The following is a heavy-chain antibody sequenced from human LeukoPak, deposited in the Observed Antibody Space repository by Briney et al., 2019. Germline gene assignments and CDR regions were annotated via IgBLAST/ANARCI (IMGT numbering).Heavy chain of an antibody. V-gene: IGHV3-48*01. CDR1: GFTFSSYS. J-gene: IGHJ6*03. CDR3: AREGYCSSTTCYGVVDYYYYTDV. Sequence: GGSLRLSCAASGFTFSSYSMNWVRQAPGKGLEWVSYISSSSSTIYYADSVKGRFTVSRDNAKNSLYLQMNSLRAEDTAVCYCAREGYCSSTTCYGVVDYYYYTDVWGKGTTVTVSS. D-gene: IGHD2-2*01. CDR2: ISSSSSTI.